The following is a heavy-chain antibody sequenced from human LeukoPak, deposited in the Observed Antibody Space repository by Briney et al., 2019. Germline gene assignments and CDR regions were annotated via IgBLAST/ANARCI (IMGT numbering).Heavy chain of an antibody. CDR2: ISYDAGNK. Sequence: GGSLRLSCAASGFTFSSYGMHWVRQAPGKGLEWVAVISYDAGNKYSADSVKGRFTISRDNSQNTLYLQMNSLRAEDTAVYYCAKDRGTSSSAYGMDAWGQGTTVTVSS. D-gene: IGHD6-6*01. CDR3: AKDRGTSSSAYGMDA. CDR1: GFTFSSYG. J-gene: IGHJ6*02. V-gene: IGHV3-30*18.